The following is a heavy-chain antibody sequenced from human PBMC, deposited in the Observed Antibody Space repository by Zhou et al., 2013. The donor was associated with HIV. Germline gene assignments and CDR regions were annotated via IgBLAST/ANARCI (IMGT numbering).Heavy chain of an antibody. CDR1: GYSISSGYY. J-gene: IGHJ4*02. CDR2: IYHSGST. CDR3: ARKWGYCSGGSCYSCYFDY. V-gene: IGHV4-38-2*01. D-gene: IGHD2-15*01. Sequence: VQLQESGPGLVKPSETLSLTCAVSGYSISSGYYWGWIRQPPGKGLEWIGSIYHSGSTYYNPSLKSRVTISVDTSKNQFSLKLSSVTAADTAVYYCARKWGYCSGGSCYSCYFDYWGQGTLVTSPQ.